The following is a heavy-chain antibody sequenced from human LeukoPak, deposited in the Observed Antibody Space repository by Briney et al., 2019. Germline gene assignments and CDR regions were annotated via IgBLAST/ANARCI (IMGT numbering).Heavy chain of an antibody. CDR2: VSVYNANT. V-gene: IGHV1-18*01. Sequence: ASVTVCFKASGYTFTTYGISWVRQAPGQGLEWMGWVSVYNANTKYAQELQGRVTMTTDTSTSTACMELRSLRSDDTAVYYCARTPGIAVAGGYFDYWGQGTLVTVSS. CDR3: ARTPGIAVAGGYFDY. J-gene: IGHJ4*02. CDR1: GYTFTTYG. D-gene: IGHD6-19*01.